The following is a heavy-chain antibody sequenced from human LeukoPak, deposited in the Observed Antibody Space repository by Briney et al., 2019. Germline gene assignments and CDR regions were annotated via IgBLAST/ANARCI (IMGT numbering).Heavy chain of an antibody. CDR3: AKDMQLWYFDY. Sequence: GGSLRLSCAASGFTFSSYGMHSVRQAPGKGLEWVAFIRYDGSNKYYADSVKGRFTISRDNSKSTLFLQMNSLRAEDTAVYYCAKDMQLWYFDYWGEGTLVTVSS. D-gene: IGHD5-18*01. CDR1: GFTFSSYG. V-gene: IGHV3-30*02. J-gene: IGHJ4*02. CDR2: IRYDGSNK.